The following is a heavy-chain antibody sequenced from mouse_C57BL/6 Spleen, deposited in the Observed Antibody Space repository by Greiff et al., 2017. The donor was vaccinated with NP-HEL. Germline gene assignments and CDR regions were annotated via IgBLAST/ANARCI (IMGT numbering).Heavy chain of an antibody. D-gene: IGHD2-4*01. CDR2: IYPSDSET. Sequence: VQLQQSGAELVRPGSSVKLSCKASGYTFTSYWMDWVKQRPGQGLEWIGNIYPSDSETHYNQKFKDKATLTVDKSSSTAYMQLSSLTSEDSAVYYCARKGYDYDGRDFDYWGQGTTLTVSS. CDR3: ARKGYDYDGRDFDY. CDR1: GYTFTSYW. V-gene: IGHV1-61*01. J-gene: IGHJ2*01.